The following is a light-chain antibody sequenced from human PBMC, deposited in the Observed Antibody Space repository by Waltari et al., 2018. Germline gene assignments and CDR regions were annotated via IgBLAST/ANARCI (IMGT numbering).Light chain of an antibody. CDR2: AAS. Sequence: IQLTQSPSSLSASVGDRVTIPCRAGQGISNYLAWYQQKPGKAPKLLIYAASTLQSGVPSRVSGSGSGTDFTLTISSLQPKDFATYYCQQLNSYQWTFGQGTKVEIK. CDR3: QQLNSYQWT. J-gene: IGKJ1*01. CDR1: QGISNY. V-gene: IGKV1-9*01.